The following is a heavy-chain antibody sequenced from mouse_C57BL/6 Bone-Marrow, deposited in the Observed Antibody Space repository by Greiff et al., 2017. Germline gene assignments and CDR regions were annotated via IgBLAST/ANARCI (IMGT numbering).Heavy chain of an antibody. CDR2: INPYNGGT. CDR1: GYTFTDYY. Sequence: EVQGVESGPVLVKPGASVKMSCKASGYTFTDYYMNWVKQSHGKSLEWIGVINPYNGGTSYNQKFKGKATLTVATSSSTAYMELNSLTSEDSAVYCCARNGWFAYWGQGTLVTVSA. CDR3: ARNGWFAY. J-gene: IGHJ3*01. V-gene: IGHV1-19*01.